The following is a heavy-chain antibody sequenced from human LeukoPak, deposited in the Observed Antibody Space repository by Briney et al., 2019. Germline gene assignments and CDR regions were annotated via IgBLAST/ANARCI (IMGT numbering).Heavy chain of an antibody. CDR1: GFTFADYA. Sequence: GGSLRLSCAASGFTFADYAMTWVRQAPGKGLEWVSVIGVRGGSSYYADSAKGRFTISRDNSKNTLYLQMNSLRAEDTAVYYCANGPSSYAEGAFDIWGQGTMVTVSS. J-gene: IGHJ3*02. D-gene: IGHD6-19*01. V-gene: IGHV3-23*01. CDR2: IGVRGGSS. CDR3: ANGPSSYAEGAFDI.